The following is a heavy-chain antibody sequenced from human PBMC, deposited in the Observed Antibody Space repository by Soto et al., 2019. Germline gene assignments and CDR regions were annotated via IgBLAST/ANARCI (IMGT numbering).Heavy chain of an antibody. CDR3: AKTTPVLLWFGELLGLVGDA. Sequence: GGSLRLSCAASGFTFSSYAMSWVRQAPGKGLEWVSAISGSGGSTYYADSVKGRFTISRDNSKNTLYLQMNSLRAEDTAVYYCAKTTPVLLWFGELLGLVGDAWGQGTTVTVSS. J-gene: IGHJ6*02. CDR1: GFTFSSYA. V-gene: IGHV3-23*01. D-gene: IGHD3-10*01. CDR2: ISGSGGST.